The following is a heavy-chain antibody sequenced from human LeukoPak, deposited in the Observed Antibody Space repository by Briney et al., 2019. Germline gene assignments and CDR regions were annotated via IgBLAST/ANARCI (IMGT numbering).Heavy chain of an antibody. CDR1: GGSISSYY. CDR2: IYYSGST. Sequence: SETLSLTCTVFGGSISSYYWSWIRQPPGKGLEWIGYIYYSGSTNYNPSLKSRVTMSVDTSKNQFSLKLSSVTAADTAVYYCARDYCSSTSCRHGAFDIWGQGTMVTVSS. D-gene: IGHD2-2*01. CDR3: ARDYCSSTSCRHGAFDI. V-gene: IGHV4-59*12. J-gene: IGHJ3*02.